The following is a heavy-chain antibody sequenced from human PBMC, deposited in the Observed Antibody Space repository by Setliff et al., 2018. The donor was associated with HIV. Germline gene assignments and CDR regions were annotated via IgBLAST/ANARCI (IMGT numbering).Heavy chain of an antibody. Sequence: SETLSLTCTVSGASISSGTYFWTWIRQPAGKGLEWIGHIHTSGSTNYNPSLKSRVTISIDTSKNQFSLKLRSATATDTALYYCARVSSSYYFLGAFESWGQGTLVTVSS. CDR3: ARVSSSYYFLGAFES. CDR2: IHTSGST. V-gene: IGHV4-61*09. CDR1: GASISSGTYF. J-gene: IGHJ4*02. D-gene: IGHD6-13*01.